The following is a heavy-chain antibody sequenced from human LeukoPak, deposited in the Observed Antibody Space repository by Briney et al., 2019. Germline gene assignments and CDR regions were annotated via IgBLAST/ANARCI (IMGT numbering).Heavy chain of an antibody. J-gene: IGHJ4*02. Sequence: ASVTVSCKASGGTFSSYAISWVRPAPGQGLEWMGGIIPIFGTANYAQKFQGRVSITADESTSTAYMELSSLRSEETAVYYCARVGPRSSGWYGDWGQGALLTVSS. V-gene: IGHV1-69*13. CDR1: GGTFSSYA. CDR2: IIPIFGTA. D-gene: IGHD6-19*01. CDR3: ARVGPRSSGWYGD.